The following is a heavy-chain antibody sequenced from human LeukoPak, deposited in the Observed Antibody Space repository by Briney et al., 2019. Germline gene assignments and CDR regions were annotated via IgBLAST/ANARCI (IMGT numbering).Heavy chain of an antibody. CDR3: ARGGLGYFDY. Sequence: PGGSLRLSCAASGFTFSSYSMNWVRQAPGKGLEWVSSISSSSSYIHYADSVKGRFTISRDNAKNSLYLQMNSLRAEDTAVYYCARGGLGYFDYWGQGTLVTVSS. J-gene: IGHJ4*02. CDR1: GFTFSSYS. D-gene: IGHD3/OR15-3a*01. V-gene: IGHV3-21*01. CDR2: ISSSSSYI.